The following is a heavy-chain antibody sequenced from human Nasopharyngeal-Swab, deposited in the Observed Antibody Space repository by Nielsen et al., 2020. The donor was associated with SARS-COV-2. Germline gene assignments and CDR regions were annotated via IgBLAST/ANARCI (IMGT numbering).Heavy chain of an antibody. CDR3: ARYIIAARPLYYYYGMDV. Sequence: GESLKISCAASGFTFSSYWMHWVRQAPGKGLVWVSRINSDGSSTSYADSVKGRFTISRDNAKNSLYLQMNSLRAEDTAVYYCARYIIAARPLYYYYGMDVWGQGTTVTVSS. CDR2: INSDGSST. J-gene: IGHJ6*02. CDR1: GFTFSSYW. V-gene: IGHV3-74*01. D-gene: IGHD6-6*01.